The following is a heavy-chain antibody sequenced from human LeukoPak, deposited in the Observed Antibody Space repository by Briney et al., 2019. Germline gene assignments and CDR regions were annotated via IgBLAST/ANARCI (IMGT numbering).Heavy chain of an antibody. V-gene: IGHV4-39*07. CDR2: IYHSGST. Sequence: SETLSLTCTVSGDSISSRSYYWGWIRQPPGKGLEWIGSIYHSGSTYYNPSLKSRVTISVDTSKNQFSLKLSSVTAADTAVYYCAARAGGDSSGDEFDYWGQGTLVTVSS. D-gene: IGHD3-22*01. CDR3: AARAGGDSSGDEFDY. J-gene: IGHJ4*02. CDR1: GDSISSRSYY.